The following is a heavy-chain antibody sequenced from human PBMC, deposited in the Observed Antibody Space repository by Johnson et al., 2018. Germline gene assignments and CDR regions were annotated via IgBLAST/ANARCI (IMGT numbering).Heavy chain of an antibody. CDR3: TTDYDYVWGSFLPYGMDV. D-gene: IGHD3-16*01. V-gene: IGHV3-15*01. Sequence: VQLVESGGGLVKXGGSXRLXCAASGFTFSDAGMSWVRQAPGKGMEWVGRIKSKTDGGTTDYAAPVKGRLSNPRDDSKNTLYLQMNILKTEDTTVYYCTTDYDYVWGSFLPYGMDVLGQGSTVTVSS. CDR2: IKSKTDGGTT. J-gene: IGHJ6*02. CDR1: GFTFSDAG.